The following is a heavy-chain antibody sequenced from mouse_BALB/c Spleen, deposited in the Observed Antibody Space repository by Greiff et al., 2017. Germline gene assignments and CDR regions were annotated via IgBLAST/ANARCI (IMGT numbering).Heavy chain of an antibody. V-gene: IGHV5-17*02. CDR1: GFTFSSFG. Sequence: EVQGVESGGGLVQPGGSRKLSCAASGFTFSSFGMHWVRQAPEKGLEWVAYISSGSSTIYYADTVKGRFTISRDNPKNTLFLQMTSLRSEDTAMYYCARSNYGSKDAMDYWGQGTSVTVSS. CDR2: ISSGSSTI. CDR3: ARSNYGSKDAMDY. D-gene: IGHD1-1*01. J-gene: IGHJ4*01.